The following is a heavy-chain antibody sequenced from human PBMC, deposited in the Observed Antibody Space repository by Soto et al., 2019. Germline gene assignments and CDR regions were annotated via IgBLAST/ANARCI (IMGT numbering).Heavy chain of an antibody. CDR2: ISAYNGNT. V-gene: IGHV1-18*01. CDR1: GYTFTSYG. CDR3: ARGIAVAGPHLTFDP. J-gene: IGHJ5*02. Sequence: ASVKVSCKASGYTFTSYGISWVRQAPGQGLEWMGWISAYNGNTNYAQKLQGRVTMTTDTSTSTAYMELRSLRSDDTAVYYCARGIAVAGPHLTFDPWGQGTLVTVSS. D-gene: IGHD6-19*01.